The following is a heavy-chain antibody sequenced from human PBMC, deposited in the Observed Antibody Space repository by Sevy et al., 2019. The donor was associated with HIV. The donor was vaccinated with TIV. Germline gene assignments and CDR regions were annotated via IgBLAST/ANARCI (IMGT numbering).Heavy chain of an antibody. CDR2: ISSSSNYI. D-gene: IGHD3-10*01. CDR3: ARPYGSGSWEAFDN. J-gene: IGHJ3*02. CDR1: GFTFSTYT. V-gene: IGHV3-21*01. Sequence: GGSLRLSCAASGFTFSTYTMNWVRQAPGKGLEWVSSISSSSNYIYYADSMKGRFTISKDKAKNSLYLQMNSLRADDTALYYCARPYGSGSWEAFDNWGQGTMVTVSS.